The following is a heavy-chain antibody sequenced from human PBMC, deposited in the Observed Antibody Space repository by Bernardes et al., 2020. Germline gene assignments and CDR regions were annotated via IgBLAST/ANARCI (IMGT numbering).Heavy chain of an antibody. Sequence: ASVEVSCQSSGYTFTSYGFIWLRQAPGQEPAGMGCISSYHGNTKYAQKFQGRVTITTDTSTQTVFMELRSLTAGDTAVYYCARDETNYEFLTGWDYWGQGTLLTVSS. V-gene: IGHV1-18*01. J-gene: IGHJ4*02. CDR3: ARDETNYEFLTGWDY. CDR1: GYTFTSYG. CDR2: ISSYHGNT. D-gene: IGHD3-9*01.